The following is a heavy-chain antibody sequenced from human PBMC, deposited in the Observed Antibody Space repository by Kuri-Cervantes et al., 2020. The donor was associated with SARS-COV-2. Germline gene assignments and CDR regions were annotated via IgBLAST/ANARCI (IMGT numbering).Heavy chain of an antibody. CDR2: ISSSSYI. V-gene: IGHV3-21*01. J-gene: IGHJ3*02. Sequence: GESLKISCAASGFTFSSYSMNWVRQAPGKGLEWVSSISSSSYIYYADSVKGRFTISRDNAKNSLYLQMNSLRAEDTAVYYCASFFQEEYAFDIWGQGTMVTVSS. D-gene: IGHD3-3*01. CDR1: GFTFSSYS. CDR3: ASFFQEEYAFDI.